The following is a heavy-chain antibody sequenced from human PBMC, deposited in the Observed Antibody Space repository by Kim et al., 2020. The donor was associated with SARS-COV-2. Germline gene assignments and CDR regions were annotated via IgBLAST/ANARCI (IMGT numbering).Heavy chain of an antibody. V-gene: IGHV3-9*01. Sequence: SLRLSCAASGFTFGDYAMHWVRQAPGKGLEWVSGISWNSGSIGYADSVKGRFTISRDNAKNSLYLQMNSLRAEDTALYYCAKDSDPYSYGYSDYWGQGTLVTVSS. D-gene: IGHD5-18*01. CDR2: ISWNSGSI. J-gene: IGHJ4*02. CDR1: GFTFGDYA. CDR3: AKDSDPYSYGYSDY.